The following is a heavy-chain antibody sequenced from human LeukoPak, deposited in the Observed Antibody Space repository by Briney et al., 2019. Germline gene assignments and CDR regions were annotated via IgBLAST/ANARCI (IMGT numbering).Heavy chain of an antibody. CDR1: GFTFSSYG. V-gene: IGHV3-33*01. D-gene: IGHD3-16*02. CDR2: IWYDGSNK. CDR3: ASGGVITFGGVIADY. Sequence: PGGSLRLSCAASGFTFSSYGMHWVRQAPGKGLEWVAVIWYDGSNKYYADSVKGRFTISRDNSKNTLYLQMNSLRAEDTAVYYCASGGVITFGGVIADYWGQGTLVTVSS. J-gene: IGHJ4*02.